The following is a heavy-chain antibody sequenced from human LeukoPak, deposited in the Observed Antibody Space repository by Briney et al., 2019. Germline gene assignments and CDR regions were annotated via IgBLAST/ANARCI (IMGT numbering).Heavy chain of an antibody. V-gene: IGHV4-34*01. CDR2: INHSGST. D-gene: IGHD3-10*01. CDR1: GGSFSGYY. Sequence: SETLSLTCAVYGGSFSGYYWSWIRQPPGKGLEWIGEINHSGSTNYNPSLKSRVTISVDTSKNQFSLKLSSVTAADTAVYYCARGASGSGTMAYWGQGTLVTVSS. J-gene: IGHJ4*02. CDR3: ARGASGSGTMAY.